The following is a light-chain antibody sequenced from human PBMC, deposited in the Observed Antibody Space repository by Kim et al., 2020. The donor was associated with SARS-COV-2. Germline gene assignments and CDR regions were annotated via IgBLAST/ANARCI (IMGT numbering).Light chain of an antibody. CDR1: QSVLYTSNNKNY. V-gene: IGKV4-1*01. CDR3: EQHFSPPYT. CDR2: WAS. J-gene: IGKJ2*01. Sequence: DIVMTQSPDSLAVSLGERATINCKSSQSVLYTSNNKNYLAWYQQKPGQTPKLLVYWASTRESGVPDQFSGSGSGTDFTLTISSLQAEDVAVYYCEQHFSPPYTFGQGTKLEI.